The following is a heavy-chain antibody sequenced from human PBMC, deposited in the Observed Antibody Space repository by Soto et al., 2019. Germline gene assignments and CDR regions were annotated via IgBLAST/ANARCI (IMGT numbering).Heavy chain of an antibody. Sequence: QVQLVQSGAEVKKPGASVKVSCKASGYTFTSLHMNWVRQATGQGLEWMGWVNPKNGDTGYAQKFKGRVTMTRNTSMSTCYMELGSLTSDDTAVYYCARGVGHLGDYCGQGTLVTVSS. CDR2: VNPKNGDT. V-gene: IGHV1-8*01. CDR1: GYTFTSLH. J-gene: IGHJ4*02. CDR3: ARGVGHLGDY. D-gene: IGHD3-16*01.